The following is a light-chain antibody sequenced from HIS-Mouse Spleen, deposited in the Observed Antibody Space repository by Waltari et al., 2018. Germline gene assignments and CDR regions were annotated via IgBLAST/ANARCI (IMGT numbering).Light chain of an antibody. CDR1: SSDVGGYNY. J-gene: IGLJ3*02. V-gene: IGLV2-14*01. Sequence: QSALTQPASVSGSPGQSITISCTGTSSDVGGYNYVSWYQQHPGKAPKLIIYEVSTLASWVSNRFSRSKSGNTAYLTISGLQAEDEADYYCRSYTSSTSWVFGGGTKLTVL. CDR3: RSYTSSTSWV. CDR2: EVS.